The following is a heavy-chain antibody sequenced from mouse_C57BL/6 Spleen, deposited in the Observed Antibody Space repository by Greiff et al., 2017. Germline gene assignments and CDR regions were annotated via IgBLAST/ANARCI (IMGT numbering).Heavy chain of an antibody. V-gene: IGHV1-80*01. CDR2: IYPGDGDT. CDR1: GYAFSSYW. Sequence: QVQLKESGAELVKPGASVKISCKASGYAFSSYWMNWVKQRPGKGLEWIGQIYPGDGDTNYNGKFKGKATLTADKSSSTAYMQLSSLTSEDSAVYVCAPTGTGDYFDYWGQGTTLTVSS. J-gene: IGHJ2*01. CDR3: APTGTGDYFDY. D-gene: IGHD4-1*02.